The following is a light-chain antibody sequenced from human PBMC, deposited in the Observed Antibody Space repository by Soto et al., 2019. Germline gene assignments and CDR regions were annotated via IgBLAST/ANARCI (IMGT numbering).Light chain of an antibody. V-gene: IGLV1-40*01. CDR3: QSYVNSLSGEVL. CDR1: SSNISAGYD. Sequence: QSVLTQPPSVAGAPGQRVTLTCTGGSSNISAGYDVNWYQQLPGTAPKPLIYVNTNQPSGVPDRFSGSKSGTSASLASTGLPAEDEDAYDYQSYVNSLSGEVLFGGGTKLTVL. J-gene: IGLJ2*01. CDR2: VNT.